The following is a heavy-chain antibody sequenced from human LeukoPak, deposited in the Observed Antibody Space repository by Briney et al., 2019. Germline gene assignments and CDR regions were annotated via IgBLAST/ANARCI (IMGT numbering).Heavy chain of an antibody. V-gene: IGHV4-59*08. CDR2: IYYSGIT. CDR3: AKRGSNTWSDFDY. CDR1: GGSISTYY. Sequence: SETLSLTCTVFGGSISTYYWSWIRQPPGKGLEWIGYIYYSGITNYNPSLKSRATISVDTSKNQFSLKLNSVTAADTAVYYCAKRGSNTWSDFDYWGQGTLVTVSS. D-gene: IGHD6-13*01. J-gene: IGHJ4*02.